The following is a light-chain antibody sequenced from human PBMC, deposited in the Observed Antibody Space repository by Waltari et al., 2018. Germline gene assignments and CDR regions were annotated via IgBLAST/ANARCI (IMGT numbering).Light chain of an antibody. J-gene: IGLJ1*01. CDR3: QAWDSGTGV. V-gene: IGLV3-1*01. CDR1: KLGVRY. CDR2: QDT. Sequence: SYELTQPPSVSVSPGQTANITCSGDKLGVRYVCWYQQKPGQSPILVIYQDTKRPSGIPERISGSISGNTATLTISGTQAMDEADYYCQAWDSGTGVFGTGTKVNVL.